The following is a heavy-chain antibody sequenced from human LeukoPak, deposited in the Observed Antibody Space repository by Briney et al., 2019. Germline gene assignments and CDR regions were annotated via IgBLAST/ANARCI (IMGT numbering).Heavy chain of an antibody. CDR3: ARVLPSSSAGYGARWFDP. CDR1: GFTFSGSA. D-gene: IGHD5-12*01. CDR2: ISYSGSA. Sequence: GSLRLSSAASGFTFSGSAMHWIRQPPGKGLEWIGHISYSGSAEYHPSLRSQATISVDTSKNQISLNMGSVTAADTAVYYCARVLPSSSAGYGARWFDPWGQGSLVIVSS. J-gene: IGHJ5*02. V-gene: IGHV4-59*01.